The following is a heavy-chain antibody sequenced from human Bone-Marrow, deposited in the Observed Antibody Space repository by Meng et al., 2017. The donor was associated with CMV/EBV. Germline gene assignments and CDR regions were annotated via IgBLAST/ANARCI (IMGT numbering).Heavy chain of an antibody. CDR2: IYPGDSDT. D-gene: IGHD3-22*01. V-gene: IGHV5-51*01. CDR3: ARSLRYSDSSGFYYGTYYIDY. Sequence: GESLKISCKGSGYSFTTYWIAWVRQMPGKGLEWMGIIYPGDSDTRYSPSFQGQVTISADKSITTAYLQWSSLKASDTAMYYCARSLRYSDSSGFYYGTYYIDYWGQGTLVTVSS. CDR1: GYSFTTYW. J-gene: IGHJ4*02.